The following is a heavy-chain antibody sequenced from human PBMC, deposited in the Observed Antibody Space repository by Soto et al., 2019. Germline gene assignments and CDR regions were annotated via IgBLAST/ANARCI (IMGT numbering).Heavy chain of an antibody. D-gene: IGHD2-15*01. CDR3: AREVAGSFYYYYGMDV. Sequence: GGSLRLSCAASGLTLRSYAMHWVRQAPGKGLEWVAVISYDGRNTYYADSVKGRFAISRDNSKNTLHLQMNSLRAEDTAVYYCAREVAGSFYYYYGMDVWGQGTTVTVSS. CDR2: ISYDGRNT. J-gene: IGHJ6*02. CDR1: GLTLRSYA. V-gene: IGHV3-30*09.